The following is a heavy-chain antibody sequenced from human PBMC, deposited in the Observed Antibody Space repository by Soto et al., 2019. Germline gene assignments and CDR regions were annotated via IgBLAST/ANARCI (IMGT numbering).Heavy chain of an antibody. CDR1: GYSFTSYW. CDR3: ARQDAERIGIYYYYYMDV. J-gene: IGHJ6*03. Sequence: LGESLKISCKGSGYSFTSYWIGWVRQMPGKGLEWMGIIYPGDSDTRYSPSFQGQVTISADKSISTAYLQWSSLKASDTAMYYCARQDAERIGIYYYYYMDVWGKGTTVTVSS. D-gene: IGHD1-1*01. CDR2: IYPGDSDT. V-gene: IGHV5-51*01.